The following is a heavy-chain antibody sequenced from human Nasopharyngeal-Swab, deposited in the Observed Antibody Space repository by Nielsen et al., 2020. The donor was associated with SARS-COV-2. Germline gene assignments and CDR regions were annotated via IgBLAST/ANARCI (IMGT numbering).Heavy chain of an antibody. V-gene: IGHV3-23*01. Sequence: GESLKISYAASGFTFSSYAMSWVRQAPGKGLEWVSAISGSGGSTYYADSVKGRFTISRDNSKNTLYLQMNSLRAEDTAVYYCAKALRGDAFDIWGQGTMVTVSS. J-gene: IGHJ3*02. CDR3: AKALRGDAFDI. CDR2: ISGSGGST. CDR1: GFTFSSYA.